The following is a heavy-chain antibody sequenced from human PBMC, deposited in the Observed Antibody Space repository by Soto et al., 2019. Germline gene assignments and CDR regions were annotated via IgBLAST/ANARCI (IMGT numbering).Heavy chain of an antibody. CDR2: IYWDDDK. CDR3: AHWIRRTVSGLVTTTAIYFDF. V-gene: IGHV2-5*02. J-gene: IGHJ4*02. D-gene: IGHD3-3*01. Sequence: QITLNESGPTVVKPAETLTLTCTFSGFSLTTSGVGVGWIRQSPGKAPEWLALIYWDDDKSYSASLKSRLTSNKDTAQNHVVLTMARVDPAVTATYYCAHWIRRTVSGLVTTTAIYFDFWGQGTPVVGSS. CDR1: GFSLTTSGVG.